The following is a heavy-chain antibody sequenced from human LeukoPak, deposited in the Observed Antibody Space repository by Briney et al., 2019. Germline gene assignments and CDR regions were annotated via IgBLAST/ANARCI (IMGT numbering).Heavy chain of an antibody. J-gene: IGHJ6*03. CDR2: IFISGGT. CDR3: AREIRWFGEFGGLDYYYMDV. Sequence: SQTLSLTCTVSGDSITSGSYYWSWIRQPAGKGLEWIGRIFISGGTNYNPSLRSRVTMSLDTSKNQFSLKLSSVTAADTAVYYCAREIRWFGEFGGLDYYYMDVWGKGTTVTVSS. V-gene: IGHV4-61*02. CDR1: GDSITSGSYY. D-gene: IGHD3-10*01.